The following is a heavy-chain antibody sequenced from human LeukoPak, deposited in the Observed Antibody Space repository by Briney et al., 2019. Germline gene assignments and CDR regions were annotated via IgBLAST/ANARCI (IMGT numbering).Heavy chain of an antibody. Sequence: GGALRLSCAASGFTFSDYYMSWIRQTPEKGLEWVSYISWNSYYRNGAESEKGRFNISRDNAKTSLYLHMNSLRAEDTAVYYCARGDGCYSAFDHWGQPNLLTVSS. CDR2: ISWNSYYR. D-gene: IGHD2/OR15-2a*01. V-gene: IGHV3-11*05. J-gene: IGHJ4*02. CDR3: ARGDGCYSAFDH. CDR1: GFTFSDYY.